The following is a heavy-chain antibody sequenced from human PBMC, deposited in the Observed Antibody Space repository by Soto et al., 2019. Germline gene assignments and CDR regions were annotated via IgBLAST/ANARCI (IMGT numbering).Heavy chain of an antibody. V-gene: IGHV4-59*08. CDR1: GGSISSYY. D-gene: IGHD2-2*01. J-gene: IGHJ4*02. Sequence: QVQLQESGPGLVKPSETLSLTCTLSGGSISSYYWSWIRQPPGKGLGWIGYIYYSGSTNYNPSLKSRVTLSVDTSKNLFTLKLSSVTAADTAVYYGARLGGGYCSSTSCYGARFDYWGQGTLVTVSS. CDR2: IYYSGST. CDR3: ARLGGGYCSSTSCYGARFDY.